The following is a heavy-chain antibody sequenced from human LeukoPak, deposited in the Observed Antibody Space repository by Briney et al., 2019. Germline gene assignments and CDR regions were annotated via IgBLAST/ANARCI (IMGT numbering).Heavy chain of an antibody. V-gene: IGHV4-59*08. D-gene: IGHD6-13*01. CDR2: IYFTGST. CDR3: ARRRAEGGSNGLCNWFDP. Sequence: PSETLSLIRTVSGDSINDYYWGWIRQPPGKGLEWIGYIYFTGSTRYNPSLESRVTISVDTSKNQFSLKLSSVTAADTAVDYCARRRAEGGSNGLCNWFDPWGQGILVTLST. J-gene: IGHJ5*02. CDR1: GDSINDYY.